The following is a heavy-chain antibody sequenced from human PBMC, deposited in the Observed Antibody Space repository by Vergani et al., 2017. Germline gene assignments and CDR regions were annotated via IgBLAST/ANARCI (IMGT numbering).Heavy chain of an antibody. CDR1: GYTFTSYY. CDR3: ASMAYRFSDVLETFDWLLPDAFDI. D-gene: IGHD3-9*01. CDR2: INPSGGST. V-gene: IGHV1-46*01. Sequence: QVQLVQSGAEVKKPGASVKVSCKASGYTFTSYYMHWVRQAPGQGLEWMGIINPSGGSTSYAQKFQGRVTMTRDTSTSTVYMELSSLRSEDTAVYYCASMAYRFSDVLETFDWLLPDAFDIWCQGTMVTVSS. J-gene: IGHJ3*02.